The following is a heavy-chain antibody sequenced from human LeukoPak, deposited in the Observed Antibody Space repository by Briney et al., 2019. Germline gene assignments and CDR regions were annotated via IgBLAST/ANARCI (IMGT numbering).Heavy chain of an antibody. CDR2: IHYTGST. CDR1: GGSISGYY. J-gene: IGHJ4*02. CDR3: ARLSKDTVVLPAAMAHYFDY. D-gene: IGHD2-2*01. V-gene: IGHV4-59*08. Sequence: TSETLSLTCTVSGGSISGYYWSWIRQLPGKGLQFIGYIHYTGSTNYNPSLESRVTLSVDTSKNQFSLKLRSVTAADTAVYYCARLSKDTVVLPAAMAHYFDYWGQGTLVTVSS.